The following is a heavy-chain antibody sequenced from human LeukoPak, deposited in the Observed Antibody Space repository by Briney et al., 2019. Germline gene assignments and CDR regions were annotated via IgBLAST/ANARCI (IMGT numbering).Heavy chain of an antibody. J-gene: IGHJ4*02. CDR3: ARGRLIAVAGTHYLDY. D-gene: IGHD6-19*01. V-gene: IGHV3-33*08. CDR1: GLTFSTYG. Sequence: PGGSLRLSCAASGLTFSTYGIHWVRQAPGKGLEWVAVIWYDGSNKYYADSMKGRFTISRDNSKNTLYLQMDSLRAEDTAVYYCARGRLIAVAGTHYLDYWGQGTLLTVSS. CDR2: IWYDGSNK.